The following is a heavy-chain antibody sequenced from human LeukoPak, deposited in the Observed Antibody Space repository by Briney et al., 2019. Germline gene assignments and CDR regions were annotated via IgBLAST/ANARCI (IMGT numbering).Heavy chain of an antibody. CDR3: ARVFGQLVPYYYYYMDV. D-gene: IGHD6-6*01. CDR1: GFTFSSYS. J-gene: IGHJ6*03. Sequence: PGGSLRLSCAASGFTFSSYSMNWVRQAPGKGLEWVSSISSSSSYIYYADSVKGRFTISRDNAKNSLYLQMNSLRAEDTAVYYCARVFGQLVPYYYYYMDVWGKGTTVTVSS. V-gene: IGHV3-21*01. CDR2: ISSSSSYI.